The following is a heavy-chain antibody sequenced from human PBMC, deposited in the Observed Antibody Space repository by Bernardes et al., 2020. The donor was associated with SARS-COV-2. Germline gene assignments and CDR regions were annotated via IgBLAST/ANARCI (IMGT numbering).Heavy chain of an antibody. Sequence: SETLSLTCTVSGGSISNYYWNWIRQPPGKGLEWIGYFYYGGSTDSNPSLKSRVTISVDTSKNQFSLHLRSVTAADTAVYYCARQSEGMDVWGQGTTVTVSS. V-gene: IGHV4-59*08. CDR1: GGSISNYY. CDR3: ARQSEGMDV. J-gene: IGHJ6*02. CDR2: FYYGGST.